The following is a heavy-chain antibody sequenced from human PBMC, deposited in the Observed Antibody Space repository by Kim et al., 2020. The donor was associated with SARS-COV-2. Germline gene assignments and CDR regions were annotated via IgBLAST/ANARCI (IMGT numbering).Heavy chain of an antibody. CDR1: GFTFSSYA. CDR2: ITYDGSNK. D-gene: IGHD1-26*01. J-gene: IGHJ4*02. CDR3: ARLGGGSYNNDY. Sequence: GRSLRLSCAASGFTFSSYAMHWVRQAPGKGLEWVAVITYDGSNKYYADSVKGRFTISRDNSKNTLYLQMNSLRAEDTAVYYCARLGGGSYNNDYLGQGT. V-gene: IGHV3-30-3*01.